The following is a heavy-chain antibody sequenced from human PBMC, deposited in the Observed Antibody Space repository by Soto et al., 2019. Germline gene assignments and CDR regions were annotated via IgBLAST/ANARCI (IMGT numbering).Heavy chain of an antibody. CDR3: AKGPLYSGSYPDY. CDR1: GFTFSSYG. Sequence: GGSLRLSCAASGFTFSSYGMHWVRQAPGKGLEWVAVISYDGSNKYYADSVKGRFTISRDNSKNTLYLQMNSLRAEDTAVYYCAKGPLYSGSYPDYWGQGTLVTVSS. CDR2: ISYDGSNK. D-gene: IGHD1-26*01. J-gene: IGHJ4*02. V-gene: IGHV3-30*18.